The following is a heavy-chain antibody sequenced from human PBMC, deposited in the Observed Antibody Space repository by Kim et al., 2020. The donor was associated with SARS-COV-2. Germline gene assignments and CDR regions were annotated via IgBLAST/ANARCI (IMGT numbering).Heavy chain of an antibody. J-gene: IGHJ6*02. CDR1: GFTFSTFA. V-gene: IGHV3-30*18. CDR3: AKGNTYSDFWSGTDALMGV. Sequence: GGSLRLSCAASGFTFSTFALHWVRQAPGKGLEWVAVMSYDGSYKNYADSVKGRFTISRDNSENTLYLQMSSLTAEDTAVYYCAKGNTYSDFWSGTDALMGVWGQGTTVTVSS. D-gene: IGHD3-3*01. CDR2: MSYDGSYK.